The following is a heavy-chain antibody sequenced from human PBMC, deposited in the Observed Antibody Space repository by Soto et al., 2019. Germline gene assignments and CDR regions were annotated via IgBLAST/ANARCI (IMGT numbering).Heavy chain of an antibody. CDR2: IYYRGNT. D-gene: IGHD3-9*01. J-gene: IGHJ4*02. V-gene: IGHV4-59*08. Sequence: PSETLSLTCTVSGGYICTYYWSWIRQPPGKGLEWIGYIYYRGNTDYNPSLKSRVTISLDTPKNQFSLKLSSVTAADTAVYYCARHPGYYDILTGYTTYYFDSWGQGILVTVSS. CDR3: ARHPGYYDILTGYTTYYFDS. CDR1: GGYICTYY.